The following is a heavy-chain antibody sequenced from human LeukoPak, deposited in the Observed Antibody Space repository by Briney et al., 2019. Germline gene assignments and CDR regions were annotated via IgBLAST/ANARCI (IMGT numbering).Heavy chain of an antibody. CDR3: ARASECHSSGWSKPDSPYYFDY. J-gene: IGHJ4*02. D-gene: IGHD6-19*01. CDR1: GYTFTGYY. CDR2: INPNSGGT. Sequence: GASVKVSCKASGYTFTGYYMHWVRQAPGQGLEWMGRINPNSGGTNYAQKFQGRVTMTRDTSISTAYMELSRLRSDDTAVYYCARASECHSSGWSKPDSPYYFDYWGQGTLVTVSS. V-gene: IGHV1-2*06.